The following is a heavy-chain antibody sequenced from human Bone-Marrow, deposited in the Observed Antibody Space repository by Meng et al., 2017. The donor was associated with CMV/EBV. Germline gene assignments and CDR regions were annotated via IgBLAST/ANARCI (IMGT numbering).Heavy chain of an antibody. D-gene: IGHD3-10*01. J-gene: IGHJ4*02. V-gene: IGHV3-23*01. CDR3: AKVGYYGSGSYYNTYYFDY. CDR2: ISGSGGST. Sequence: FSDVVRSWVRQDPGKGLEWVSAISGSGGSTYYADSVKGRFTISRDNSKNTLYLQMNSLRAEDTAVYYCAKVGYYGSGSYYNTYYFDYWGQGTLVTVSS. CDR1: FSDVV.